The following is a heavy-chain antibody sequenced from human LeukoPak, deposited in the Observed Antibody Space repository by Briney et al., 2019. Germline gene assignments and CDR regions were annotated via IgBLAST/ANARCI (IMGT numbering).Heavy chain of an antibody. Sequence: ASVKVSCKASGYTFTSYDINWVRQATGQGLEWMGWMNPNSGNTGYAQKFQGRVTMTRNTSISTAYMELSSLRSEDTAVYYCAREIDDYVWGSYRYNPTRWFDYWGQGTLVTVSS. D-gene: IGHD3-16*02. CDR1: GYTFTSYD. V-gene: IGHV1-8*01. J-gene: IGHJ4*02. CDR2: MNPNSGNT. CDR3: AREIDDYVWGSYRYNPTRWFDY.